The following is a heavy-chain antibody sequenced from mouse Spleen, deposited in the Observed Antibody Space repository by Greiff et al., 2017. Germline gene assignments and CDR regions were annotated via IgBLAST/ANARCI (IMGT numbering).Heavy chain of an antibody. CDR2: ISSGGSYT. Sequence: EVKLVESGGGLVKPGGSLKLSCAASGFTFSSYAMSWVRQTPEKRLEWVATISSGGSYTYYPDSVKGRFTISRDNAKNTLYLQMSSLRSEDTAMYYCARQVLRISSMDYWGQGTSVTVSS. V-gene: IGHV5-9-3*01. CDR3: ARQVLRISSMDY. CDR1: GFTFSSYA. D-gene: IGHD1-1*01. J-gene: IGHJ4*01.